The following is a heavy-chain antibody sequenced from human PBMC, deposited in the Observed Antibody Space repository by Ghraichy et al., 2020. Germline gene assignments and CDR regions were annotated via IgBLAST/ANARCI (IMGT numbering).Heavy chain of an antibody. V-gene: IGHV3-23*01. D-gene: IGHD3-9*01. CDR3: AKDRQRYDILTGSRDD. Sequence: GESLNISCAASGFTFNNYAMSWVRQAPGKGLEWVSVISPSGGTRYYGDSVKGRFTITRDNSKNTLYLLMNSLRAEDTAVYYCAKDRQRYDILTGSRDDWGQGTLVTVSS. CDR1: GFTFNNYA. CDR2: ISPSGGTR. J-gene: IGHJ4*02.